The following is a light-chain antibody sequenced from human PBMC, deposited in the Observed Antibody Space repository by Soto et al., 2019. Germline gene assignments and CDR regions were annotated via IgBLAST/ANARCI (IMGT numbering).Light chain of an antibody. J-gene: IGLJ1*01. CDR1: SSNIGGNS. Sequence: QSALTQPPSVSAAPGQKVTISCSGSSSNIGGNSVSWYQQLPGTAPKLLIYDDNKRPSGIPDRFSGSKSGTSANLGINGFTTGHEDPYYCSSSSVDSPPFATGTKVTVL. CDR3: SSSSVDSPP. V-gene: IGLV1-51*01. CDR2: DDN.